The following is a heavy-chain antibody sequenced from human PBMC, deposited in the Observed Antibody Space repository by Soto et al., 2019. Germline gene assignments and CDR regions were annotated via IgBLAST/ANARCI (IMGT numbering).Heavy chain of an antibody. CDR1: GFTFSSYA. CDR3: AKGGYSYGFDYYYYMDV. CDR2: ISGSGGST. J-gene: IGHJ6*03. V-gene: IGHV3-23*01. Sequence: QPGGSLRLSCAASGFTFSSYAMSWVRQAPGKGLEWVSAISGSGGSTYYADSVKGRFTISRDNSKNTLYLQMNSLRAEDTAVYYCAKGGYSYGFDYYYYMDVWGKGTTVTVSS. D-gene: IGHD5-18*01.